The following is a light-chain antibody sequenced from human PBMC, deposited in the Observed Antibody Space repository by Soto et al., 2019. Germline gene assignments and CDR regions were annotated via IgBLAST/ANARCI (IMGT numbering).Light chain of an antibody. J-gene: IGLJ3*02. V-gene: IGLV2-14*01. CDR1: SSDVGGYNY. CDR3: SSFTSINTWV. CDR2: EVS. Sequence: QSALTQPASVSGSPGQSITISCTGTSSDVGGYNYVSWYQQHPGKAPKLMIYEVSNRPSGVSNRFSGAKSGNTASLTISGLQAKDEAYYYCSSFTSINTWVFGGGTKLTVL.